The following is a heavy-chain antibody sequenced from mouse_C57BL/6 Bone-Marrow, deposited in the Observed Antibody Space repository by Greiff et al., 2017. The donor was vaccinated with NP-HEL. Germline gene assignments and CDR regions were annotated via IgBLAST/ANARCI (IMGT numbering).Heavy chain of an antibody. CDR2: ISSGGSYT. D-gene: IGHD1-2*01. CDR1: GFTFSSYG. Sequence: EVHLVESGGDLVKPGGSLKLSCAASGFTFSSYGMSWVRQTPDKRLEWVATISSGGSYTYYPASVKGRFTISRDNAKNTLYLQMSSLKSEDTAMYYCARHRLYFDYWGQGTTLTVSS. V-gene: IGHV5-6*01. J-gene: IGHJ2*01. CDR3: ARHRLYFDY.